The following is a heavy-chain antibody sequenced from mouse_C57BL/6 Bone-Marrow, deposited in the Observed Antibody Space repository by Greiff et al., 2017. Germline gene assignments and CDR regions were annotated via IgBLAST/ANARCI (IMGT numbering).Heavy chain of an antibody. CDR2: IDPSDSYT. J-gene: IGHJ4*01. CDR3: ARPDDYYAMDY. Sequence: QVQLQQPGAELVKPGASVKLSCKASGYTFTSYWMQWVKQRPGQGLEWIGEIDPSDSYTNCNQKFKGKATLTVDTSSSTAYMQLSSLTSEDSAVYYCARPDDYYAMDYWGQGTSVTVSS. CDR1: GYTFTSYW. V-gene: IGHV1-50*01.